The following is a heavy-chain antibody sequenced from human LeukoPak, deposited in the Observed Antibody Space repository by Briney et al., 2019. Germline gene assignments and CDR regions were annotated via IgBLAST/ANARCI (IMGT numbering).Heavy chain of an antibody. Sequence: GGSLRLSCAASGFTFSSYSMNWVRQAPGKGLEWVSSISSSSSYIYYADSVKGRFTISRDNAKNSLYLQMNSLRAEDTAVYYCARDYARRYCSSTSCYKAEYFQHWGQGTLVTVSS. V-gene: IGHV3-21*01. J-gene: IGHJ1*01. CDR2: ISSSSSYI. D-gene: IGHD2-2*01. CDR1: GFTFSSYS. CDR3: ARDYARRYCSSTSCYKAEYFQH.